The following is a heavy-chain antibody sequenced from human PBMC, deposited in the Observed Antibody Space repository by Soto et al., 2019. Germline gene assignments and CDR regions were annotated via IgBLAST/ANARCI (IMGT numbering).Heavy chain of an antibody. Sequence: SVKVSCKASGGSLSTNPISWVRQAPGQGLEWMGGTGSGTGPGNNAQKFQGRLTVTADKSASTVYMELTNLSSEDTAVYYCARRDSGGFFRFFDSWGQGXLVTVYS. V-gene: IGHV1-69*06. CDR1: GGSLSTNP. CDR3: ARRDSGGFFRFFDS. J-gene: IGHJ4*02. D-gene: IGHD2-15*01. CDR2: TGSGTGPG.